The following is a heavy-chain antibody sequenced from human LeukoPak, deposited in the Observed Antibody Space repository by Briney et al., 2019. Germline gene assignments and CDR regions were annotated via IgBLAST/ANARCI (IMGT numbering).Heavy chain of an antibody. CDR3: ARDMDYRPIGNYYYGY. CDR1: GFTFSGYP. CDR2: ISYDGSNK. V-gene: IGHV3-30-3*01. J-gene: IGHJ4*02. D-gene: IGHD1-7*01. Sequence: PGKSLRLSCAASGFTFSGYPIHWVRQAPGKGLEWVAVISYDGSNKYYADSVKGRFTISRDNSKNTLYLQMNSLRAEDTAVYYCARDMDYRPIGNYYYGYWGQGTLVTVSS.